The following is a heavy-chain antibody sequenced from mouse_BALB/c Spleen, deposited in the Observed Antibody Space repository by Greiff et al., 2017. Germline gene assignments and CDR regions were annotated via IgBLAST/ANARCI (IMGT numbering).Heavy chain of an antibody. CDR2: ISSGGST. CDR1: GFTFSSYA. D-gene: IGHD2-4*01. V-gene: IGHV5-6-5*01. CDR3: ARGKDYDSWFAY. J-gene: IGHJ3*01. Sequence: EVKLVESGGGLVKPGGSLKLSCAASGFTFSSYAMSWVRQTPEKRLEWVASISSGGSTYYPDSVKGRFTISRDNARNILYLQMSSLRSEDTAMYYWARGKDYDSWFAYWGQGTLVTVS.